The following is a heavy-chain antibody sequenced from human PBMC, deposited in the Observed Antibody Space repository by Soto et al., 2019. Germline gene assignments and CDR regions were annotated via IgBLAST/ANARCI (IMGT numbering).Heavy chain of an antibody. V-gene: IGHV1-18*03. CDR2: ISAYNGNT. Sequence: QVPLVQSGAEVKKPGASVKVSCKASGYTFTSYGISWVRQAPGQGLEWMGWISAYNGNTNYAQKLQGRVTMTTDTSTSTSYMELRSLRSDDMAVYYCSRVEYDFLTGPLPPENYWGQGTLVTVSS. CDR1: GYTFTSYG. J-gene: IGHJ4*02. CDR3: SRVEYDFLTGPLPPENY. D-gene: IGHD3-9*01.